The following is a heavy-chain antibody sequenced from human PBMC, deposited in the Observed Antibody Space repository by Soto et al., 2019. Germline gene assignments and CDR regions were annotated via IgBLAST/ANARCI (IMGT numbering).Heavy chain of an antibody. CDR2: IYYSGST. D-gene: IGHD6-25*01. CDR1: GGSISSYY. J-gene: IGHJ6*02. Sequence: PSETLSLTCTVSGGSISSYYWSWIRQPPGKGLEWIGYIYYSGSTNYNPSLKSRVTISVDTSKNQFSLKLSSVTAADTAVYYCAREGAPSSGAYYGMDVWGQGTTVTV. CDR3: AREGAPSSGAYYGMDV. V-gene: IGHV4-59*01.